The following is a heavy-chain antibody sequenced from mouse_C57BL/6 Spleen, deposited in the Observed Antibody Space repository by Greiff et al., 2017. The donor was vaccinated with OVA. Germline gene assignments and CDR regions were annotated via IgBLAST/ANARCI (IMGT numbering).Heavy chain of an antibody. D-gene: IGHD2-4*01. Sequence: VQLVESGPELVKPGASVKISCKASGYSFTSYYIHWVKQRPGQGLEWIGWIYPGSGNTKYNEKFKGKATLTADTSSSTAYMQHSSLTSEDSAVYDCARASYDYDDGYAMDYWGQRTSVTVSS. J-gene: IGHJ4*01. V-gene: IGHV1-66*01. CDR3: ARASYDYDDGYAMDY. CDR2: IYPGSGNT. CDR1: GYSFTSYY.